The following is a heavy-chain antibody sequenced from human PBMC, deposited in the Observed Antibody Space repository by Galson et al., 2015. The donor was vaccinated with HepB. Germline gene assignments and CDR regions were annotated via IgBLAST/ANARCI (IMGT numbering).Heavy chain of an antibody. CDR2: LKQDGSEK. CDR1: GFTFSSYW. CDR3: VRGAGYIRH. V-gene: IGHV3-7*01. D-gene: IGHD2-2*02. Sequence: SLRLSCAASGFTFSSYWMSWVRQAPGKGLEWVASLKQDGSEKYYVDSMKGRLTISRDNAKNSVYLQMNSLRGEDTAVYYCVRGAGYIRHWGQGTLVTVSS. J-gene: IGHJ4*02.